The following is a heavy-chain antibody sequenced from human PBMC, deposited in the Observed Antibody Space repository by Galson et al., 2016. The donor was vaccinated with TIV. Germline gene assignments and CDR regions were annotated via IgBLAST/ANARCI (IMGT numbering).Heavy chain of an antibody. CDR2: VSYDGGNK. D-gene: IGHD2-2*02. V-gene: IGHV3-30*18. CDR1: GFTFSSYG. Sequence: LSCAASGFTFSSYGMHWVRQAPGKGLEWVAVVSYDGGNKYHADSVKGRFTISRDNSKNTLYLQINSLRAVDTAVYYCAKDKKYCTVNSCYTSYHYYYYGIDVWGQGTTVTVSS. J-gene: IGHJ6*02. CDR3: AKDKKYCTVNSCYTSYHYYYYGIDV.